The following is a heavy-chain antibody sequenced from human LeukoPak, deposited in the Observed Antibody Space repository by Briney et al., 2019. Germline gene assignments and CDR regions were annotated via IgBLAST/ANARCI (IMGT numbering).Heavy chain of an antibody. V-gene: IGHV4-59*01. D-gene: IGHD5-24*01. CDR2: IYYSGST. CDR1: GGSTSSYY. CDR3: ARDRGGDGYNDYYFDY. J-gene: IGHJ4*02. Sequence: SETLSLTCTVSGGSTSSYYWSWIRQPPGKGLEWIGYIYYSGSTNYNPSLKSRVTISVDTSKNQFSLKLSSVTAADTAVYYCARDRGGDGYNDYYFDYWGQGTLVTVSS.